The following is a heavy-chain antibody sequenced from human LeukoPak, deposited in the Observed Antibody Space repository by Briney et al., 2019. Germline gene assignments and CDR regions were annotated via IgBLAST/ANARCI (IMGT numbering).Heavy chain of an antibody. CDR3: ARPQDYYDSSGYYYSSDAFDI. CDR1: GGSIPISTYY. V-gene: IGHV4-39*07. D-gene: IGHD3-22*01. CDR2: IYYSGST. J-gene: IGHJ3*02. Sequence: PSETLSLTCTVSGGSIPISTYYWGWVRQPPGKGLEWIGSIYYSGSTYYNPSLKSRVTISVDTSKNQFSLKLSSVTAADTAVYYCARPQDYYDSSGYYYSSDAFDIWGQGTMVTVSS.